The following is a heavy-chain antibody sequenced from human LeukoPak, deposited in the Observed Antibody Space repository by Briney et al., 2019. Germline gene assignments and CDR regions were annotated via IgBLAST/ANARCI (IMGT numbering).Heavy chain of an antibody. CDR3: ARDLKRYCSGGSCYSAWFDP. Sequence: GGYLRLSCAASGFTFSSYWMHWVRQAPGKGLVWVSRINSDGSSTSYADSVKGRFTISRDNAKNTLYLQMNSLRAEDTAVYYCARDLKRYCSGGSCYSAWFDPWGQGTLVTVSS. V-gene: IGHV3-74*01. D-gene: IGHD2-15*01. CDR2: INSDGSST. J-gene: IGHJ5*02. CDR1: GFTFSSYW.